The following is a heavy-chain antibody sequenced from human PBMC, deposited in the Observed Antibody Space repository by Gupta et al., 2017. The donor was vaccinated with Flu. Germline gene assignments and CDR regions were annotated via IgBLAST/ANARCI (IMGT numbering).Heavy chain of an antibody. V-gene: IGHV1-2*02. CDR3: ARVNIVVVVAATFPFDY. D-gene: IGHD2-15*01. Sequence: GQGLEWMGWINPNSGGTNYAQKFQGRVTMTRDTSISTAYMELSRLRSDDTAVYYCARVNIVVVVAATFPFDYWGQGTLVTVSS. CDR2: INPNSGGT. J-gene: IGHJ4*02.